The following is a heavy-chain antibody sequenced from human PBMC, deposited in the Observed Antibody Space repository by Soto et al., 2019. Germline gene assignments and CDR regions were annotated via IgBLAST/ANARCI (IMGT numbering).Heavy chain of an antibody. V-gene: IGHV3-30-3*01. D-gene: IGHD1-26*01. J-gene: IGHJ6*02. CDR1: GFTFSSYA. CDR2: ISYDGSNK. CDR3: ARDRIVGATSLGYYYYYGMDV. Sequence: QVQLVESGGGVVQPGRSLRLSCAASGFTFSSYAMHWVRQAPGKGLEWVAVISYDGSNKYYADSVKGRFTISRDNSKNTLYLQMISLRAEDTAVYYCARDRIVGATSLGYYYYYGMDVWGQGTTVTVSS.